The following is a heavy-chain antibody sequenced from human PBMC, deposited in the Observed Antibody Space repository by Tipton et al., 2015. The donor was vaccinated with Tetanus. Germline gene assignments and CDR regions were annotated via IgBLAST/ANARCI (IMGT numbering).Heavy chain of an antibody. D-gene: IGHD3-16*01. CDR3: ARWGPGVTTWGFDF. CDR1: GGSIRGHF. J-gene: IGHJ4*02. V-gene: IGHV4-4*07. CDR2: LHSSGGT. Sequence: TLSLTCTVSGGSIRGHFWSWIRQPAGKGLEWIGRLHSSGGTTYNPSLKSRVTMSVDTSKNQFSLRLSSVTAADTALYFCARWGPGVTTWGFDFWGQGTLVTVSS.